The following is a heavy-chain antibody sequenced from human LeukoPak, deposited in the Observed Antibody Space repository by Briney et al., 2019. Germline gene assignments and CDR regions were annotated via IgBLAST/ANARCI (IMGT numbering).Heavy chain of an antibody. D-gene: IGHD2-15*01. Sequence: GGSLRLSCAASGFTFSSYAMSWVRQAPGKGLEWVSAISGSGGSTYYADSVKGRFTISRDDSKNTLYLQMNSLRAEDTAVYYCAKDQSGGFTIYSFDYWGQGTLVTVSP. V-gene: IGHV3-23*01. J-gene: IGHJ4*02. CDR1: GFTFSSYA. CDR3: AKDQSGGFTIYSFDY. CDR2: ISGSGGST.